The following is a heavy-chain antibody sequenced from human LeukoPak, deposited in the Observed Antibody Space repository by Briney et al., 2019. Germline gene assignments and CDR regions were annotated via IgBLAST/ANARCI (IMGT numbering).Heavy chain of an antibody. CDR2: IYYTGST. CDR1: GGSIDTYY. V-gene: IGHV4-59*01. J-gene: IGHJ4*02. Sequence: KPSETLSLTCTVSGGSIDTYYWTWIRQPPGKGLEYIAYIYYTGSTDYNPSFKSRVRMSLDTSKNQFSLVLNSVTAADTALYYCARGRYGGGWYDYWGQGTLVTVSS. D-gene: IGHD6-19*01. CDR3: ARGRYGGGWYDY.